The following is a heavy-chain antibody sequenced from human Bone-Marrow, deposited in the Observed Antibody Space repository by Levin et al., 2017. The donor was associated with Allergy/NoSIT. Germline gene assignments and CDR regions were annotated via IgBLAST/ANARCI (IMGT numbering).Heavy chain of an antibody. Sequence: PGGSLRLSCAASGFTFSRSWMHWVRQVPEKGLMWVSRIKTDGSIINYADSVKGRFTISRDNAKNMVYLQMNSLGADDTGVYYCVRDHGGDLGSDIFDVWGQGTVVTVSS. J-gene: IGHJ3*01. CDR3: VRDHGGDLGSDIFDV. CDR1: GFTFSRSW. V-gene: IGHV3-74*01. D-gene: IGHD2-21*02. CDR2: IKTDGSII.